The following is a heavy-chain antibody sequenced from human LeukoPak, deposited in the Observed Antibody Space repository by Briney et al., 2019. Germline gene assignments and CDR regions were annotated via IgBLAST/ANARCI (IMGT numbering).Heavy chain of an antibody. CDR1: GFTLSRNY. V-gene: IGHV3-66*01. J-gene: IGHJ4*02. CDR3: ARAGPSSSWHQFDY. CDR2: IYSGGRT. D-gene: IGHD6-13*01. Sequence: GGSLRLSCAASGFTLSRNYISCVREAPGKGLEWVSVIYSGGRTYYADSVKGRFTISRDNSKNALYLQMNRLRAEDTAVYYCARAGPSSSWHQFDYWGQGTLVTVSS.